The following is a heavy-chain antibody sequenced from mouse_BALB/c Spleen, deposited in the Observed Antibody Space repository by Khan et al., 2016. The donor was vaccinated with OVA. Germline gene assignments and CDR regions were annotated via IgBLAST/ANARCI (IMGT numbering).Heavy chain of an antibody. J-gene: IGHJ2*01. V-gene: IGHV5-17*02. CDR3: ARDSNFDY. CDR1: GFTFSRFG. Sequence: EVELVESGEGLVQPGGSRKLSCAASGFTFSRFGMHWVRQAPEKGLEWVAYISSGSSTIYYADTVKGRFTISRDNPKNTLFLQMTSLRSEDTAMYYCARDSNFDYWGQGTTLTVSS. CDR2: ISSGSSTI.